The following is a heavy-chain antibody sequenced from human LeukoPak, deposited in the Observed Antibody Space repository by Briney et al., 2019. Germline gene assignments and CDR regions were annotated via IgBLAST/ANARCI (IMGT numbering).Heavy chain of an antibody. V-gene: IGHV3-64D*06. J-gene: IGHJ4*02. Sequence: GGSLRLSCSASGFTFSSYAMHWVRQAPGKGLEYVSAISNIGGSTYYADSVKGRFTISRDNSKNTLYLQMSALRAEDTAVYYCVKENSENYYGGGDYWGQGTLVTVSS. CDR3: VKENSENYYGGGDY. CDR1: GFTFSSYA. D-gene: IGHD1-26*01. CDR2: ISNIGGST.